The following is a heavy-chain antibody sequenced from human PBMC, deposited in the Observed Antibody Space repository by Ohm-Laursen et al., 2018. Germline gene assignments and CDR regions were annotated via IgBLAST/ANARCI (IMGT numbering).Heavy chain of an antibody. D-gene: IGHD3-10*01. CDR2: IWFDGNNK. CDR1: GFIFRNSG. CDR3: ARDHVRGVCAY. Sequence: SLRLSCAASGFIFRNSGMHWIRQAPGKGLEWLAGIWFDGNNKYYAESVRGRFTISRDNSKNTLYLQMNSLRAEDTAVYYCARDHVRGVCAYWGQGTLVTVSS. J-gene: IGHJ4*02. V-gene: IGHV3-33*01.